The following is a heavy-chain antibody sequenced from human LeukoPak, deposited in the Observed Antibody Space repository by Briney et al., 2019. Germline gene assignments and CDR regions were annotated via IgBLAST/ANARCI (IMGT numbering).Heavy chain of an antibody. D-gene: IGHD3-22*01. CDR3: ARDYYDSSGQNWFDP. CDR1: GFTVSSNY. J-gene: IGHJ5*02. V-gene: IGHV3-53*01. Sequence: PGGSLRLSRAASGFTVSSNYMSWVRQAPGKGLEWVSVIYSGGSTYYADSVKGRFTISRDNSKNMLYLQMNSLRAEDTAVYYCARDYYDSSGQNWFDPWGQGTLVTVSS. CDR2: IYSGGST.